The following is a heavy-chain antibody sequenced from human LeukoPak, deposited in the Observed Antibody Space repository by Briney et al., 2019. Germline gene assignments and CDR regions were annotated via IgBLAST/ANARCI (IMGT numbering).Heavy chain of an antibody. Sequence: GGSLRLSCAASGFTLSNYWMHWVRQTPGKGLMWVSRIGPDGRTTTYADAVKGRCTIYRDSAKNTLYVQMNSLRAEDTAVYSCARGVNGHYGKFASWGQGTLVTVSS. J-gene: IGHJ4*02. CDR2: IGPDGRTT. V-gene: IGHV3-74*03. D-gene: IGHD4-17*01. CDR3: ARGVNGHYGKFAS. CDR1: GFTLSNYW.